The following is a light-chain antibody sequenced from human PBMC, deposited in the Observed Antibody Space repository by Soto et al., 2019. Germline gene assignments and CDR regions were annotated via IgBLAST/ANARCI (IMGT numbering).Light chain of an antibody. Sequence: IQVTQSPSSLSAYVGDSVTITCRTSQGIRSALGWYQQKPGKVPKLLIYAASRLQSGVPSRFSGSRSGTDYTLTISSLQPEDFATYYCQQSYSRVTFGQGTKVDIK. CDR1: QGIRSA. CDR3: QQSYSRVT. J-gene: IGKJ1*01. CDR2: AAS. V-gene: IGKV1-39*01.